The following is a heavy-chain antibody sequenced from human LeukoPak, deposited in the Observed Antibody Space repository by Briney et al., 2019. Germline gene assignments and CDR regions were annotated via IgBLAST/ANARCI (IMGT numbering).Heavy chain of an antibody. CDR3: AKERHRTTGRDLDY. CDR1: GFTFSSYG. V-gene: IGHV3-30*18. CDR2: ISYDGSNK. Sequence: PGRSLRLSCAASGFTFSSYGMHWVRQAPGKGLEWVAVISYDGSNKYYADSVKGRFTVSRDNSKNTLYLQMNSLRAEDTAVYYCAKERHRTTGRDLDYWGQGTLVTVSS. J-gene: IGHJ4*02. D-gene: IGHD3-10*01.